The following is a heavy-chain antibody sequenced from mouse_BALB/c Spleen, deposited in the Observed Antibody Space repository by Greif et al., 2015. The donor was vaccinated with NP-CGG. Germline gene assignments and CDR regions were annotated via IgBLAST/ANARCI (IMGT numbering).Heavy chain of an antibody. CDR3: AKTSYGNYAMNY. Sequence: QVQLKESGPSLVQPSQSLSITCTVSGFSLTSYGVHWVRQSPGKGLEWLGVIWRGGSTDYNAAFMSRLSITKDNSKSQVFFKMNSLQADDTAIYYCAKTSYGNYAMNYWGQGTSVTVSS. J-gene: IGHJ4*01. CDR1: GFSLTSYG. CDR2: IWRGGST. V-gene: IGHV2-5-1*01. D-gene: IGHD1-1*01.